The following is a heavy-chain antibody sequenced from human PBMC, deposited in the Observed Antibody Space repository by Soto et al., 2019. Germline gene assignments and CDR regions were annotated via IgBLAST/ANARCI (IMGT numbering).Heavy chain of an antibody. V-gene: IGHV3-11*01. D-gene: IGHD1-7*01. Sequence: GGSLRLSCAASGFTFSDYYMSWIRQAPGKGLEWVSYISSSGSTIYYADSVKGRFTISRDNAKNSLYLQMNSLRAEDTAVYYCARDYRSSGTTPIDAFDIWGQGTMVTVSS. J-gene: IGHJ3*02. CDR3: ARDYRSSGTTPIDAFDI. CDR2: ISSSGSTI. CDR1: GFTFSDYY.